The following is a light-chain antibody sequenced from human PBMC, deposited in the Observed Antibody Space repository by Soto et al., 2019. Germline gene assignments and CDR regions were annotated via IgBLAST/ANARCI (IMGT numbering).Light chain of an antibody. CDR1: QNIIRH. J-gene: IGKJ5*01. CDR3: QHSYSMPIA. V-gene: IGKV1-39*01. Sequence: DIQRTQSRSSLSASVGAGVIITCRASQNIIRHLNWYQHKPGRAPRLLIYAASTLQSRVPSRFTGSGSGTEFTLTISGLQPEDFATYYCQHSYSMPIAFGQGTRLEI. CDR2: AAS.